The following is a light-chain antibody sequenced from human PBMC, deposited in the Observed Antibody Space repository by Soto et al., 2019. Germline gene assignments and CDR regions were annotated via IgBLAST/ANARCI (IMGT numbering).Light chain of an antibody. CDR1: ISDVGGYNY. Sequence: QSVLTQPSSRSGSPGQSITISCTGSISDVGGYNYVSWYQQYPGKAPSLMIYEVSNRPSGVSDRFSGSKSGNTASLTISGLQAEDEADYYCSSYTSRYIYVFGTGTKVTVL. CDR3: SSYTSRYIYV. V-gene: IGLV2-14*01. J-gene: IGLJ1*01. CDR2: EVS.